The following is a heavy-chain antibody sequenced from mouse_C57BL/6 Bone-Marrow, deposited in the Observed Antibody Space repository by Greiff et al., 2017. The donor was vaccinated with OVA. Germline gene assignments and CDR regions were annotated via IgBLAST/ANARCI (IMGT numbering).Heavy chain of an antibody. CDR2: IDPSDSYT. J-gene: IGHJ4*01. CDR1: GYTFTSYW. V-gene: IGHV1-50*01. CDR3: AREDYAMDY. Sequence: QVQLKQPGAELVKPGASVKLSCKASGYTFTSYWMQWVKQRPGQGLEWIGEIDPSDSYTNYNQKFKGKATLTVDTSSSTAYMQLSSLTSEDSAVYYCAREDYAMDYWGQGTSVTVSS.